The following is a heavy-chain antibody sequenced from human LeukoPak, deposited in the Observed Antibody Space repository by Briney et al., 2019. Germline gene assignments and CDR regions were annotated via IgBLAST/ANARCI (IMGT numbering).Heavy chain of an antibody. CDR2: ISYDGSNK. V-gene: IGHV3-30-3*01. CDR3: TTEGFTGSYYYFDY. D-gene: IGHD1-26*01. J-gene: IGHJ4*02. Sequence: PGGSLRLSCAASGFTFSSYAMHWVRQAPGKGLEWVAVISYDGSNKYYADSVKGRFTISRDNSKNTLYLQMNSLRAEDTAVYYCTTEGFTGSYYYFDYWGQGTLVTVSS. CDR1: GFTFSSYA.